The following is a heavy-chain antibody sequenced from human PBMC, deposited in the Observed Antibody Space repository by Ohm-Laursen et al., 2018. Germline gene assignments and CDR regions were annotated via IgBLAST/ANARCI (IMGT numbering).Heavy chain of an antibody. Sequence: SVKVSCKASGGTFSSYAISWVRQAPGQGLEWMGGVIPIFGTANYAQKFQGRVTITADESTSTAYMELSSLRSEDTAVYYCASSRGYSSSWYSKAYYYYGMDVWGQGTTVTVSS. CDR1: GGTFSSYA. D-gene: IGHD6-13*01. CDR3: ASSRGYSSSWYSKAYYYYGMDV. V-gene: IGHV1-69*13. J-gene: IGHJ6*02. CDR2: VIPIFGTA.